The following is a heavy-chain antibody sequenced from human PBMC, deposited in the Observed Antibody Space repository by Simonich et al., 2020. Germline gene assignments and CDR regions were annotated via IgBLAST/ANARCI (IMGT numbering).Heavy chain of an antibody. D-gene: IGHD3-3*01. CDR3: ASRGWSGYYDY. J-gene: IGHJ4*02. CDR2: IYYSGSP. V-gene: IGHV4-59*08. Sequence: QVQLQESGPGLVKPSETLSLTCTVSGGSISSYYWSWIRPPPGKGLEWIGYIYYSGSPNHNPSLKSRVTITVDTSKNQFALKLSSVTAADTAVYYCASRGWSGYYDYWGQGTLVTVSS. CDR1: GGSISSYY.